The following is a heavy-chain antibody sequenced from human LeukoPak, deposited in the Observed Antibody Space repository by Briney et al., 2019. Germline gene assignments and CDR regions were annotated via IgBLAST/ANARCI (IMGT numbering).Heavy chain of an antibody. CDR2: IYSGGST. V-gene: IGHV3-66*01. Sequence: GGSLRLSCAASGFTVSSNYMSWVRQAPGKGLEWVSVIYSGGSTYYADSVKGRFTISRDNSKNTLYLQMNSLRAEDTAVYYCARDVTTMVREGDAFDIWGQGTMATVSS. CDR1: GFTVSSNY. D-gene: IGHD3-10*01. J-gene: IGHJ3*02. CDR3: ARDVTTMVREGDAFDI.